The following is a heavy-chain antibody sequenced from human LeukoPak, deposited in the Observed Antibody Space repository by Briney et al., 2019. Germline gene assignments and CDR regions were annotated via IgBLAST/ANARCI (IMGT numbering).Heavy chain of an antibody. CDR1: AFTFNTFW. D-gene: IGHD4-11*01. V-gene: IGHV3-74*01. Sequence: PGGSLRLSCAASAFTFNTFWMHWVRQAPGKGLVWVSRINSDGSSTSYADSVKGRFTISRDNAKNTLYLQMNSLRAEDTAVYYCARDLNYEGLFDYWGQGTLVTVSS. J-gene: IGHJ4*02. CDR3: ARDLNYEGLFDY. CDR2: INSDGSST.